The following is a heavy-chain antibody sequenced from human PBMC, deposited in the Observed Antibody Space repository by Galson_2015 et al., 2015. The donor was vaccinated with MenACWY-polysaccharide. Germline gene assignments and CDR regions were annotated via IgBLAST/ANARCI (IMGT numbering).Heavy chain of an antibody. D-gene: IGHD2/OR15-2a*01. V-gene: IGHV1-3*01. CDR2: ITGGNGDT. J-gene: IGHJ4*02. CDR1: GYTFSRYP. CDR3: ARHVIGGGYFDY. Sequence: SVKVSCKASGYTFSRYPMHWVRQAPGQRIEWMGWITGGNGDTKYSEKFQGRVTITKDTSANTVYMELSSLRYEDTAVYYCARHVIGGGYFDYWGQGTLITVSS.